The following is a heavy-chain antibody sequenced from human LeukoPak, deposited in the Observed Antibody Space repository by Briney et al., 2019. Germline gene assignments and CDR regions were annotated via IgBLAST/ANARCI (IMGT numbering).Heavy chain of an antibody. CDR1: GFTFDDYD. Sequence: GRSLRLSCAASGFTFDDYDMHWVRQAPGKGLEWVSGISWNTGSIGYADSVKGRFTISRVNAKNTLYLQMNSLRAEDMALYYCAKSAQQYYYYHMDVWGKGTMVTVSS. D-gene: IGHD1-1*01. CDR3: AKSAQQYYYYHMDV. CDR2: ISWNTGSI. V-gene: IGHV3-9*03. J-gene: IGHJ6*03.